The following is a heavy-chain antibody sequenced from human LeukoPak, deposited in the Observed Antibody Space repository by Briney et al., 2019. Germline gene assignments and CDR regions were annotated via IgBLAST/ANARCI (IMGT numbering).Heavy chain of an antibody. CDR3: ARDLWYYDSSGYFGY. CDR1: GYTFTSYG. V-gene: IGHV1-18*01. J-gene: IGHJ4*02. D-gene: IGHD3-22*01. Sequence: ASVKVSCKASGYTFTSYGISWVRQAPGQGLEWMGWISAYNGNTNYAQKLQGRVTMTTDTSTSTAYMELRSLRSDDAAVYYCARDLWYYDSSGYFGYWRQGTLVTVSS. CDR2: ISAYNGNT.